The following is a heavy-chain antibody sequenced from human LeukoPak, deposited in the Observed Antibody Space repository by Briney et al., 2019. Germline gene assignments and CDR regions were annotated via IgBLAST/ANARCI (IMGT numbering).Heavy chain of an antibody. D-gene: IGHD2-21*01. V-gene: IGHV3-23*01. CDR1: GFTVSSNY. CDR3: AKAPVTSCRGAYCYPFDS. Sequence: GGSLRLSCAASGFTVSSNYMNWVRQAPGKGLEWVSAISGSGGSTYYADSVKGRFTISRDNSKNTLYLQMNSLRAEDAAVYFCAKAPVTSCRGAYCYPFDSWGQGTLVTVSS. J-gene: IGHJ4*02. CDR2: ISGSGGST.